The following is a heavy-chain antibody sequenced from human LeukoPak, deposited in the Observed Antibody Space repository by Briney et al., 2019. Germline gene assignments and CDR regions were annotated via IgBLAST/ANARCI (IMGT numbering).Heavy chain of an antibody. CDR2: IDPTGESL. CDR3: ARSAYNWN. D-gene: IGHD1-20*01. V-gene: IGHV3-11*01. Sequence: PGGSLRLSCAASGFTLSYYVMAWIRQPPGKGLEWVVYIDPTGESLYYADSVKGRFTISRDNAKNSLFLQMNSLRAEDSAAYYCARSAYNWNWGQGTLVAVSS. CDR1: GFTLSYYV. J-gene: IGHJ4*02.